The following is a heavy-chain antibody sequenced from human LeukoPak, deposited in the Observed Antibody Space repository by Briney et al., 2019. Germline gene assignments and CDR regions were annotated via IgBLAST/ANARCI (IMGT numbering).Heavy chain of an antibody. Sequence: PGGSLRLSCAASGFTFSSYRMNWVRQAPGKGLEWVSSISSSSSYIYYADSVKGRFTISRDNAKNSLYLQMNSLRAEDTAVYYCASSSAPEAFDIWGQGTMVTVSS. CDR1: GFTFSSYR. CDR2: ISSSSSYI. D-gene: IGHD3-22*01. CDR3: ASSSAPEAFDI. V-gene: IGHV3-21*01. J-gene: IGHJ3*02.